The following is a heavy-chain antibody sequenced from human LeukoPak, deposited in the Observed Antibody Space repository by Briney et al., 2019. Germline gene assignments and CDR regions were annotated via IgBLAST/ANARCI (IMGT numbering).Heavy chain of an antibody. Sequence: GRSLRLSCAASGFTFSSYGMHWVRQAPGKGLEWVAVIWYDGSNKYYADSVKGRFTISRDNSKNTLYLQMNSLRAEDTAVYYCARDCKYGIVGATLDYWGQGTLVTVSS. D-gene: IGHD1-26*01. V-gene: IGHV3-33*01. J-gene: IGHJ4*02. CDR3: ARDCKYGIVGATLDY. CDR2: IWYDGSNK. CDR1: GFTFSSYG.